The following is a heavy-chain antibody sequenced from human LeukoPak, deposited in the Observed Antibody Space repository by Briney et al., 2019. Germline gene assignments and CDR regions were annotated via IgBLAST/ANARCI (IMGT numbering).Heavy chain of an antibody. CDR3: ARDRYCSGGSCDDRGFFDY. CDR1: GYTFTSYY. CDR2: INPSGGST. Sequence: ASVKGSCKASGYTFTSYYMHWVRQAPGQGLEWMGIINPSGGSTSYAQKFQGRVTMTRDTSTSTVYMELSSLRSEDTAVYYCARDRYCSGGSCDDRGFFDYWGQGTLVTVSS. J-gene: IGHJ4*02. V-gene: IGHV1-46*01. D-gene: IGHD2-15*01.